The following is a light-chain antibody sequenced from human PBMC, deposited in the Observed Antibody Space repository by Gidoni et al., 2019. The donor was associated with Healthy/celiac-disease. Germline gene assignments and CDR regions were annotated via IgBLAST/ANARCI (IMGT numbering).Light chain of an antibody. Sequence: EIVLTQSPATLSLSPGERATLSCMASQSVCSHLAWYQQKPGQAPRLLIYDASNRATGIPARFSGSGSGTDFTLTISSLEPEDFAVYYCQQRSNSYTFGQGTKLEIK. CDR1: QSVCSH. J-gene: IGKJ2*01. V-gene: IGKV3-11*01. CDR2: DAS. CDR3: QQRSNSYT.